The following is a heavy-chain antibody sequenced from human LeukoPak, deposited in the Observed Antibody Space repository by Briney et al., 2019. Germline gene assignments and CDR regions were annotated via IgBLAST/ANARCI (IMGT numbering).Heavy chain of an antibody. CDR3: AKVFEVRGARRPKDY. CDR2: ISYDGGNK. V-gene: IGHV3-30*18. J-gene: IGHJ4*02. Sequence: GRSPRLSCAASGFTFSSYGMHWVRQAPGKGLEWVALISYDGGNKFYADSVRDRFTISRDNSKNTLFLQMNSLRIEDTAVYYCAKVFEVRGARRPKDYWGQGTLVIVSS. CDR1: GFTFSSYG. D-gene: IGHD3-10*01.